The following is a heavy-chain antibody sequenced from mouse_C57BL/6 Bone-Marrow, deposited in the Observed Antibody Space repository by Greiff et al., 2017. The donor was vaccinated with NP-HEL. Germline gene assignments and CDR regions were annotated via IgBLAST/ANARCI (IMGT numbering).Heavy chain of an antibody. CDR3: ARHGPGRGYFDV. CDR1: GFSLTSYG. V-gene: IGHV2-6-1*01. CDR2: IWSDGST. D-gene: IGHD4-1*01. J-gene: IGHJ1*03. Sequence: QVHVKQSGPGLVAPSQSLSITCTVSGFSLTSYGVHWVRQPPGKGLEWLVVIWSDGSTTYNSALKSRLSISKDNSKSQVFLKMNSLQTDDTAMYYCARHGPGRGYFDVWGTGTTVTVSS.